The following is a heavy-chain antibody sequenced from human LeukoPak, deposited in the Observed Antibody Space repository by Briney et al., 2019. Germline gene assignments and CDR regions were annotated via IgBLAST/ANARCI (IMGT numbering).Heavy chain of an antibody. CDR3: AEEDNPGDAFDI. J-gene: IGHJ3*02. D-gene: IGHD1-14*01. V-gene: IGHV1-69*13. CDR1: GGIFSNYA. Sequence: ASVKVSCKASGGIFSNYAISWVRQAPGQGLEWMGGIIPIFGTANYAQKFQGRVTITADESASTAYMELSSLTSEDTAVYYCAEEDNPGDAFDIWGQGTMVTVSS. CDR2: IIPIFGTA.